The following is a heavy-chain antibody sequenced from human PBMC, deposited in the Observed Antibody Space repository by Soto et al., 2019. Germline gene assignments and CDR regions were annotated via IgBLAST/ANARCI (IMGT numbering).Heavy chain of an antibody. D-gene: IGHD3-22*01. J-gene: IGHJ5*02. CDR3: ASGFDSDGIYNGVHP. CDR1: GGSISTTNW. V-gene: IGHV4-4*02. Sequence: VQLQESGPGLVKPSGTLSLPCTVSGGSISTTNWWSWVRQSPGKGLEWIGEILHIGSTNYNPSLKSQVTMSIDQSKNQFPLRLSSVTAADTAVYYCASGFDSDGIYNGVHPWGQGTLVSVSS. CDR2: ILHIGST.